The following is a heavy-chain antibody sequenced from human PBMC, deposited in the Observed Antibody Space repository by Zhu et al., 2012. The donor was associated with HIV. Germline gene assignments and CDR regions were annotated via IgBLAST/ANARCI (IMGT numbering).Heavy chain of an antibody. CDR2: IYRSGST. Sequence: QVQLQESGPGLVKPSETLSLTCTVSGYSISSGYFWGWIRQPPGKGLEWIGSIYRSGSTYYNPSLKSRVTISVDTSKNQFSLKLSSVTAADTAVYYCARDLGGFDYWGQGPWSPSPQ. CDR1: GYSISSGYF. J-gene: IGHJ4*02. D-gene: IGHD3-10*01. CDR3: ARDLGGFDY. V-gene: IGHV4-38-2*02.